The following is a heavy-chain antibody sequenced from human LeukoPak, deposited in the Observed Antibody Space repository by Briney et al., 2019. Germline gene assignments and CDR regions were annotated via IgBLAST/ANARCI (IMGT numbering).Heavy chain of an antibody. CDR3: ARELVVVPAAIGGGDDDAFDI. D-gene: IGHD2-2*02. CDR1: VGTNVA. CDR2: IIPIFGTA. V-gene: IGHV1-69*01. J-gene: IGHJ3*02. Sequence: LGCWVWVSRKASVGTNVAISWVRQAPGQGLEWMGGIIPIFGTANYAKTFQGRVTITADESTSTAYMELSSLRSEDTAVYYCARELVVVPAAIGGGDDDAFDIWGQGKMVTVSS.